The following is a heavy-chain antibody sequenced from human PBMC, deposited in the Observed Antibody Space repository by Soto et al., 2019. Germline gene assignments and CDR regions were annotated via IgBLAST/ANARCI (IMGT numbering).Heavy chain of an antibody. V-gene: IGHV1-69*08. CDR2: IIPILGIA. Sequence: QVQLVQSGAEVKKPGSSVKVSCKASGGTFSSYTISWVRQAPGQGLEWMGRIIPILGIANYAQKFQGRVTITADKSTSTAYMEVSSLRSEDTAVYYCAREEAIGVDYWGQGTLVTVSS. D-gene: IGHD3-10*01. CDR1: GGTFSSYT. J-gene: IGHJ4*02. CDR3: AREEAIGVDY.